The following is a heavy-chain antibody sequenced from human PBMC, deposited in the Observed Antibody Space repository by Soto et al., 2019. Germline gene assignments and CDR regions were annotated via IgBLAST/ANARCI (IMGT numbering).Heavy chain of an antibody. CDR2: INPNSGGT. V-gene: IGHV1-2*04. Sequence: ASVKVSCKASGYTFTGYYMHWVRQAPGQGLEWMGWINPNSGGTNYAQKFQGWVTISVDTSKNQFSLKLSSVTAADTAVYYCATTPEDTATYYFDYWGQGTLVTVSS. CDR3: ATTPEDTATYYFDY. CDR1: GYTFTGYY. D-gene: IGHD5-18*01. J-gene: IGHJ4*02.